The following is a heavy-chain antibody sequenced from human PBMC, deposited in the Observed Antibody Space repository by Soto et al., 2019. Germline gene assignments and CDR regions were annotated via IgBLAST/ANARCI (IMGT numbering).Heavy chain of an antibody. CDR2: ISGSGGST. J-gene: IGHJ5*02. D-gene: IGHD3-10*02. Sequence: EVQLLESGGGLIQPGGSLRLSCAASGLTFSSYAMSWVRQARGKGLEWVSAISGSGGSTYYADSVKGRFTISRDNSKNTLYLQMNSLRAEDTAVYYCAKDQIYIRGVIHNWFDPWGQGTLVTVSS. V-gene: IGHV3-23*01. CDR1: GLTFSSYA. CDR3: AKDQIYIRGVIHNWFDP.